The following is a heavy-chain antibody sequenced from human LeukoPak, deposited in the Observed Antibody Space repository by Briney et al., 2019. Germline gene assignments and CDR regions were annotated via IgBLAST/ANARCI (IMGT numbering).Heavy chain of an antibody. CDR2: ISSSSSYI. CDR3: ARDGGPQLWFPFDY. CDR1: GFTFSSYS. Sequence: GGSLRLSCAASGFTFSSYSMNWVRQAPGKGLEWVSSISSSSSYIYYADSVKGRFTISRDNAKNSLYLQMNSLRAEDTAVYYCARDGGPQLWFPFDYLGQGTLVTVSS. V-gene: IGHV3-21*01. D-gene: IGHD5-18*01. J-gene: IGHJ4*02.